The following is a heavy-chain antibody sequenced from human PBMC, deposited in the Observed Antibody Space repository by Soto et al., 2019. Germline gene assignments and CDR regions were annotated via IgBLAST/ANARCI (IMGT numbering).Heavy chain of an antibody. CDR1: GGTFSSYA. Sequence: QVQLVQSGAEVKKPGSSVKVSCKASGGTFSSYAISWVRQAPGQGLEWMGGIIPIFGTANYAQKFQGRVTITADEYTSTAYMELSSLRSEDTAVYYCARALLGAITPLDLCYGMDVWGQGTTVTFSS. J-gene: IGHJ6*02. D-gene: IGHD3-16*01. CDR3: ARALLGAITPLDLCYGMDV. V-gene: IGHV1-69*01. CDR2: IIPIFGTA.